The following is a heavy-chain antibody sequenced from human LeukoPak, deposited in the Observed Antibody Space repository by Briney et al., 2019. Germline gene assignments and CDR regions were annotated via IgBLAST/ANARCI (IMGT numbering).Heavy chain of an antibody. CDR1: GFTLSSYE. J-gene: IGHJ2*01. V-gene: IGHV3-48*03. CDR3: ARGSGYMIWYFDL. Sequence: GGSLRLSCAASGFTLSSYEMNWVRQAPGKGLEGVSYISSSGSTIYYADSVKGRFTISRDNAKNSLYLQMNSLRAEDTAVYYCARGSGYMIWYFDLWGRGTLVTVSS. D-gene: IGHD3-22*01. CDR2: ISSSGSTI.